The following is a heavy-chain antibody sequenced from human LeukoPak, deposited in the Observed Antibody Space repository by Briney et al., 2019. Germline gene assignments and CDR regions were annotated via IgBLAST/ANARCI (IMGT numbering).Heavy chain of an antibody. CDR1: GFTFSISW. CDR3: ARDAGWGYYDL. J-gene: IGHJ4*02. D-gene: IGHD1-26*01. CDR2: IDKHGNGK. V-gene: IGHV3-7*01. Sequence: GGSLRLSCVASGFTFSISWVTWVRQAPGKGLEWVANIDKHGNGKYYVDSVKGRFAISRDYATNSVFLQMNSQRAEDTSVYYCARDAGWGYYDLWGPGTPVTVSS.